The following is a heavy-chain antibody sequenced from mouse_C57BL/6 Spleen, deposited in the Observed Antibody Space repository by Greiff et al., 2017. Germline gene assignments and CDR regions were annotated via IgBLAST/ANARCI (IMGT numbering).Heavy chain of an antibody. J-gene: IGHJ1*03. CDR1: GFSLTSYG. CDR3: AKRNYGSTYGDWYFDV. V-gene: IGHV2-9*01. Sequence: QVQLQQSGPGLVAPSQSLSITCTVSGFSLTSYGVDWVRQPPGKGLEWLGVIWGGGSTNYNSALMSRLSISKDNSKSQVFLKMNSLQTDDTAMYYCAKRNYGSTYGDWYFDVWGTGTTVTVSS. D-gene: IGHD1-1*01. CDR2: IWGGGST.